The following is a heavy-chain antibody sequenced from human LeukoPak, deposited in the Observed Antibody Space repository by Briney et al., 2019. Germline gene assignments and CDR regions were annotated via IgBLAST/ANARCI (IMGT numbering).Heavy chain of an antibody. Sequence: GGSLRLSCAASGFTFSSYAMSWVRQAPGKGLEWVSAISGSGGSTYYADSVKGRFTISRDNSKNTLYLQMNSLRAEDTAVYYCAKDSAYSSGWCLDYWGQGTLVTVSS. V-gene: IGHV3-23*01. CDR1: GFTFSSYA. D-gene: IGHD6-19*01. CDR2: ISGSGGST. CDR3: AKDSAYSSGWCLDY. J-gene: IGHJ4*02.